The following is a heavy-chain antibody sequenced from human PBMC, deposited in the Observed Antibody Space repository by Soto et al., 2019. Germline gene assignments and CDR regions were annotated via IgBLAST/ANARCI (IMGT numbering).Heavy chain of an antibody. D-gene: IGHD2-8*02. V-gene: IGHV4-31*03. CDR3: ATDTGGVIAIDI. Sequence: SETLSLTCTVSGGSISSGGYYWSWIRQHPGKGLEWIGYIYYSGSTYYNPSLKSRVTISVDTSKNQFSLKLSSVTAADTAVYYCATDTGGVIAIDIWGEGTMVTV. CDR2: IYYSGST. CDR1: GGSISSGGYY. J-gene: IGHJ3*02.